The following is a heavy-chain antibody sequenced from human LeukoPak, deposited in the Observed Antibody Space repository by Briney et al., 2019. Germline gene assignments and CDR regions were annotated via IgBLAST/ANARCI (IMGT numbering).Heavy chain of an antibody. Sequence: ASEKVSCKASGYTFTSYGISWVRQAPGQGLEWMGWISAYNGNTNYAQKLQGRVTMTTDTSTSTAYMELRSLRSDDTAVYYCARAMRAAAGSTNFDYWGQGTLVTVSS. D-gene: IGHD6-13*01. CDR3: ARAMRAAAGSTNFDY. J-gene: IGHJ4*02. CDR2: ISAYNGNT. V-gene: IGHV1-18*01. CDR1: GYTFTSYG.